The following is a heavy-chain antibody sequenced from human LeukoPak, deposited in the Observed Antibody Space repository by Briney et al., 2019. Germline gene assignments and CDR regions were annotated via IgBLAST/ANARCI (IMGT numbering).Heavy chain of an antibody. V-gene: IGHV3-11*01. Sequence: GGSLRLSCAASGFTFSDYYMSWIRQAPGKGLEWDSYISSSGTTIYYADSVKGRFTISRDNAKNSLYLQMNSLRAEDTAVYYCARGPGRGYSYGAYFDYWGQGTLVTVSS. D-gene: IGHD5-18*01. CDR1: GFTFSDYY. CDR2: ISSSGTTI. J-gene: IGHJ4*02. CDR3: ARGPGRGYSYGAYFDY.